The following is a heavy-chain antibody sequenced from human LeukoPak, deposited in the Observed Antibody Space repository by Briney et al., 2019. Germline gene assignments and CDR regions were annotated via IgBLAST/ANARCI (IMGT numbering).Heavy chain of an antibody. CDR2: ISVYNGKT. J-gene: IGHJ4*02. CDR3: ARDQYDSVWDSHRPYFDY. D-gene: IGHD3-16*02. CDR1: GYTFSSYG. Sequence: ASVRVSCKASGYTFSSYGISWVRQAPGQGLEWMGGISVYNGKTKYAQNFQGRVTLTTDTFTSTAYMEVTSLRSDDTAVYYCARDQYDSVWDSHRPYFDYWGQGTLVTVSS. V-gene: IGHV1-18*01.